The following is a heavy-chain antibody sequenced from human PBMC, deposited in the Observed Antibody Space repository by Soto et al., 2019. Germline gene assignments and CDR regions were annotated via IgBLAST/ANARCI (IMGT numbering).Heavy chain of an antibody. Sequence: ASVKVSCKASGGTFSSYAISWVRQAPGQGLEWMGGIIPIFGTANYAQKFQGRVTITADESTSTAYMELSSLRSEDTAVYYCARAMITFGGVIVTQYYFDYWGQGTLVTLSS. D-gene: IGHD3-16*02. CDR2: IIPIFGTA. CDR3: ARAMITFGGVIVTQYYFDY. CDR1: GGTFSSYA. V-gene: IGHV1-69*13. J-gene: IGHJ4*02.